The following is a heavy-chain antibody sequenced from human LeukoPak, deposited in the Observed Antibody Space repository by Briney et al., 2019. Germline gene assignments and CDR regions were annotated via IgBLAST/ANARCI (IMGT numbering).Heavy chain of an antibody. J-gene: IGHJ6*03. CDR1: GFTFSSYV. D-gene: IGHD5-12*01. CDR3: AKDTITQAYYYYYYMDV. CDR2: VSYDGSNE. V-gene: IGHV3-30*04. Sequence: GGSLRLSCAASGFTFSSYVVHWVRQAPGKGLEWVAIVSYDGSNEYYADSVKGRFTISRDNAKNSLYLQMNSLRAEDTAVYYCAKDTITQAYYYYYYMDVWGKGTTVTISS.